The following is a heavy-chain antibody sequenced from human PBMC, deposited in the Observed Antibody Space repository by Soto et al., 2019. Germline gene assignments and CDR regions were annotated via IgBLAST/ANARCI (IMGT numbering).Heavy chain of an antibody. CDR1: GGTFSSYA. CDR3: ARVALVFRFLVYGWFDP. D-gene: IGHD3-3*01. CDR2: IIPIFGTA. Sequence: QVQLVQSGAEVKKPGSSVKVSCKASGGTFSSYAISWVRQAPGQGLEWMGGIIPIFGTANYAQKFQGRVTITAXXSXSXXYRELSSLRSEDTAVYYCARVALVFRFLVYGWFDPWGQGTLVTVSS. V-gene: IGHV1-69*12. J-gene: IGHJ5*02.